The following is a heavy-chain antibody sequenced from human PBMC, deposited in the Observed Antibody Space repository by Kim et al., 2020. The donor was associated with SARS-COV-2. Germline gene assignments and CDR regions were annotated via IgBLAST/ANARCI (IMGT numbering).Heavy chain of an antibody. CDR1: GYTFTSYY. CDR3: ASSPLGEVVPAAIHYYYGMDV. CDR2: INPSGGST. J-gene: IGHJ6*02. V-gene: IGHV1-46*01. D-gene: IGHD2-2*02. Sequence: ASVKVSCKASGYTFTSYYMHWVRQAPGQGLEWMGIINPSGGSTSYAQKFQGRVTMTRDTSTSTVYMELSSLRSEDTAVYYCASSPLGEVVPAAIHYYYGMDVWGQGTTVTVSS.